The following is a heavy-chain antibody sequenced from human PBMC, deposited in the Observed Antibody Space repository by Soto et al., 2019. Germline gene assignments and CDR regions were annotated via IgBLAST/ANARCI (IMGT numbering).Heavy chain of an antibody. CDR1: GGTFSSYA. CDR2: IIPIFGTA. Sequence: GASVKVSCKASGGTFSSYAISWVRQAPGQGLEWMGGIIPIFGTANYAQKLQGRVTITADESTSTAYMELSSLRSEDTAVYYCARDPYYYDSSGPPPNYYYGMDVWGQGTTVTVSS. D-gene: IGHD3-22*01. V-gene: IGHV1-69*13. J-gene: IGHJ6*02. CDR3: ARDPYYYDSSGPPPNYYYGMDV.